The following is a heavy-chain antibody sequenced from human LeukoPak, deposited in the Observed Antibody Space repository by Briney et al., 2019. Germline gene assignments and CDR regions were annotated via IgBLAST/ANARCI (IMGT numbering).Heavy chain of an antibody. CDR3: ARGDITGTADY. D-gene: IGHD1-20*01. V-gene: IGHV4-59*01. CDR2: IYYSGST. Sequence: PSETLSLTCTVSGDSISSYYWSRIRQPPGKGLEWIGYIYYSGSTNYNPSLKSRVTISVDTSKNQFSLKLSSVTAADTAVYYCARGDITGTADYWGQGTLVTVSS. J-gene: IGHJ4*02. CDR1: GDSISSYY.